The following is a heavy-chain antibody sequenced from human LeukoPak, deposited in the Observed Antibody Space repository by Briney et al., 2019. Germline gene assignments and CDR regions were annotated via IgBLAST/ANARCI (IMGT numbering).Heavy chain of an antibody. J-gene: IGHJ4*02. CDR3: AVHGTLPVTKRFDY. Sequence: ASVKVSCKSSGYTFSGYYIHWVRQGPGQGLEWMGWINPKTGVTNYAQKFEGRVTMTRDTSISTAYMEVSSLRSDDAAVYYCAVHGTLPVTKRFDYWGQGTLVTVSS. D-gene: IGHD1-1*01. CDR2: INPKTGVT. V-gene: IGHV1-2*02. CDR1: GYTFSGYY.